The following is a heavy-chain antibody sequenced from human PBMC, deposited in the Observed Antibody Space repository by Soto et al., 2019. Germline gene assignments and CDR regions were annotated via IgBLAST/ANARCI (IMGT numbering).Heavy chain of an antibody. CDR2: ISYSGST. J-gene: IGHJ4*02. CDR1: GGSISTSTYY. D-gene: IGHD3-22*01. CDR3: ARLYYARSPYYPPGY. Sequence: QLQLQESGPGLVKPSETLSLTCTVSGGSISTSTYYWGWVRQPPGKGLEWIGTISYSGSTYYNPSLKSRVTISVDASKNQFSLKLTSVTAADTAVYFCARLYYARSPYYPPGYWGQGTLVTVSS. V-gene: IGHV4-39*01.